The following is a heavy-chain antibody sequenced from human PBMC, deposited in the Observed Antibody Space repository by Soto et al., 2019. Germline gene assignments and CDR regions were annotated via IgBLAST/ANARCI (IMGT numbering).Heavy chain of an antibody. D-gene: IGHD6-13*01. CDR1: GGSISSGGYY. Sequence: SETLSLTCTVSGGSISSGGYYWSWIRQHPGKGLEWIGYIYYSGSTYYNPSLKSRVTISVDTSKNQFSLKLSSVTAADTAVYYCARTDGSSWYDAPQMYMDVWGQGTTVTVSS. CDR2: IYYSGST. J-gene: IGHJ6*02. V-gene: IGHV4-31*03. CDR3: ARTDGSSWYDAPQMYMDV.